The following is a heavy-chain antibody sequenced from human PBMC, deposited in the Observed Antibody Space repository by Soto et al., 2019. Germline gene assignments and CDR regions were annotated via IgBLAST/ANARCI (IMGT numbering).Heavy chain of an antibody. CDR2: IIPIFGTA. D-gene: IGHD1-26*01. Sequence: GASVKVSCKASGGTFSSYAISWVRQAPGQGLEWMGGIIPIFGTANYAQKFQGRVTITADESTSTAYMELSSLRSEDTALYYCEINKGELPLPFDYWGQGTLVTVSS. J-gene: IGHJ4*02. CDR1: GGTFSSYA. V-gene: IGHV1-69*13. CDR3: EINKGELPLPFDY.